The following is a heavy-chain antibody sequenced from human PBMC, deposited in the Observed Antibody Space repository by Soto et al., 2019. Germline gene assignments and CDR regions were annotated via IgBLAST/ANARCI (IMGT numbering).Heavy chain of an antibody. CDR2: ISAYNGNT. Sequence: ASVKVSCKASGYTFTSYGISWVRQAPGQGLEWMGWISAYNGNTNYAQKLQGRVTMTTDTSTSTAYMELRSLRSDDTAVYYCARCSGSSAVYYYYYGMDVWGQGTTVTVSS. CDR1: GYTFTSYG. J-gene: IGHJ6*02. D-gene: IGHD6-6*01. V-gene: IGHV1-18*01. CDR3: ARCSGSSAVYYYYYGMDV.